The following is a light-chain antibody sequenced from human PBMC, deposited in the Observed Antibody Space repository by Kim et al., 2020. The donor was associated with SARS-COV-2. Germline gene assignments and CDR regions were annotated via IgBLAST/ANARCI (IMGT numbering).Light chain of an antibody. J-gene: IGLJ2*01. Sequence: LTQPASVSGSPGQSITISCTGTSSDVGSYNLVSWYQQHPGKAPKLMIYEVSKRPSGVSNRFSGSKSGNTASLTISGLQAEDEADYYCCSYAGSSTLFGGGTQLTVL. CDR2: EVS. V-gene: IGLV2-23*02. CDR3: CSYAGSSTL. CDR1: SSDVGSYNL.